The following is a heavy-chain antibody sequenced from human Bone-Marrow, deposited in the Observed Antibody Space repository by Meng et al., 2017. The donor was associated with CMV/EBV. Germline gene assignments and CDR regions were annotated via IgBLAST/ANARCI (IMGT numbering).Heavy chain of an antibody. CDR1: GFTFSSYA. D-gene: IGHD6-13*01. V-gene: IGHV3-23*01. CDR2: ISGSGGST. J-gene: IGHJ6*02. Sequence: GESLKISCAASGFTFSSYAMSWVRQAPGKGLEWVSAISGSGGSTYYADSVKGRFTISRDNSKNTLYLQMNSLRAEDTAVYYCAKESSWYLERGGYYYGMDVWGQGTTVTASS. CDR3: AKESSWYLERGGYYYGMDV.